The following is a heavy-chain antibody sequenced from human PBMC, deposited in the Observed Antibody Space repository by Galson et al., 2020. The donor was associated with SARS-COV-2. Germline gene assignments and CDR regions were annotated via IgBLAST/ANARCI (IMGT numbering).Heavy chain of an antibody. V-gene: IGHV1-24*01. Sequence: ASVKVSCKVSGLTLSEVSMHWVRQAPGTGLEWLGGFDPEDGEIIYAQNFQGRVTMTEDTSTNTAYMDLTSLRVEDMAVYYCTVGAFGTWGQGTLVTVSS. J-gene: IGHJ5*02. CDR1: GLTLSEVS. D-gene: IGHD3-16*01. CDR3: TVGAFGT. CDR2: FDPEDGEI.